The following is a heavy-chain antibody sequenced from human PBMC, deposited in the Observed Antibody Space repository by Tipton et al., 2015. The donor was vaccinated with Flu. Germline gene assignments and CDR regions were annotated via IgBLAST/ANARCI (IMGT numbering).Heavy chain of an antibody. D-gene: IGHD3-9*01. CDR2: IWYDGSNK. V-gene: IGHV3-33*01. CDR1: GFTFSSYA. CDR3: ARGYDILTDGGGYFDY. Sequence: SGFTFSSYAMHWVRRAPGKGLEWVAGIWYDGSNKYYADSVKGRFTISRDNSKNTLYLQMNSLRAEDTAVYYCARGYDILTDGGGYFDYWGQGTLVTVSS. J-gene: IGHJ4*02.